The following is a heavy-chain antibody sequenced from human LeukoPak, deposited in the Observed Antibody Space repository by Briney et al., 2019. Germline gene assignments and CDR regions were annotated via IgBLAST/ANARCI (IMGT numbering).Heavy chain of an antibody. V-gene: IGHV1-24*01. J-gene: IGHJ4*02. Sequence: ASVKVSCKVSGYTLTELSMHWVRQAPGKGLEWMGVFDPEDGETIYAQKFQGRVTLTADTSTDTDYMELSSLRSEDAAVYYCATDKYRSSSWYMHYWGQGTLVTVSS. CDR2: FDPEDGET. CDR3: ATDKYRSSSWYMHY. D-gene: IGHD6-13*01. CDR1: GYTLTELS.